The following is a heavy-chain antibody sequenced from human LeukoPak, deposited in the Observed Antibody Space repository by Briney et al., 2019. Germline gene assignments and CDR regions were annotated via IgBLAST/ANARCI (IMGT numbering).Heavy chain of an antibody. CDR3: AAGEGKWLVNDKKYFK. D-gene: IGHD6-19*01. Sequence: ASVKVSCKASGYTFTSYGISWVRQAPGQGLEWMGWISAYNGNTNYAQKLQGRVTMTTDTSTSTAYMELRSLRSDDTAVYYCAAGEGKWLVNDKKYFKHGGKAPWSPSP. V-gene: IGHV1-18*01. CDR2: ISAYNGNT. CDR1: GYTFTSYG. J-gene: IGHJ1*01.